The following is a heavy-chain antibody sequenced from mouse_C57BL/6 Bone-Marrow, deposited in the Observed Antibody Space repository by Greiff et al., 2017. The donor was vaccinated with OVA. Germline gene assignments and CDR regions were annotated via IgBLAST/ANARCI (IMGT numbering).Heavy chain of an antibody. CDR2: IDPSDSYT. V-gene: IGHV1-69*01. CDR3: AREDYYGSSYEWFAY. J-gene: IGHJ3*01. CDR1: GYTFTSYW. D-gene: IGHD1-1*01. Sequence: QVQLQQPGAELVMPGASVKLSCKASGYTFTSYWMHWVKQWPGQGLEWIGEIDPSDSYTNYNQKFKGKSTLTVDKSSSTAYMQLSSLTSEDSAVYYCAREDYYGSSYEWFAYWGQGTLVTVSA.